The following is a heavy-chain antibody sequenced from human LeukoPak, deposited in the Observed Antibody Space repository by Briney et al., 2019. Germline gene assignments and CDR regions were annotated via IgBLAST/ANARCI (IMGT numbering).Heavy chain of an antibody. V-gene: IGHV4-59*01. J-gene: IGHJ4*02. CDR3: ARGPAAGIDTGHYDY. Sequence: SETLSLTCTVSGGPIRSYYWTWIRQPPGKGLEWIGHIYYTGSTTYNPSLKSRVTISVDTSKNQFSLKLTSVTAADTAVYYCARGPAAGIDTGHYDYWGQGTLVTVSS. D-gene: IGHD6-13*01. CDR2: IYYTGST. CDR1: GGPIRSYY.